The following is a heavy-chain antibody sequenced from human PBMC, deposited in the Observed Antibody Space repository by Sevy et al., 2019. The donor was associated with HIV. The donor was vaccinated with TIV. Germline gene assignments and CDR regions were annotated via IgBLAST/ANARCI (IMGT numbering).Heavy chain of an antibody. CDR1: GFTFSSYA. CDR3: ARGGYIRGY. CDR2: ISYDGNNK. V-gene: IGHV3-30-3*01. J-gene: IGHJ4*02. D-gene: IGHD5-12*01. Sequence: GGSLRLSCAASGFTFSSYAMHWVRQAPGKGLEWVAVISYDGNNKYYADSVKGRFTISRDNSKNTLYLQMNSLIAEDTAVYYCARGGYIRGYWGQGTLVTVSS.